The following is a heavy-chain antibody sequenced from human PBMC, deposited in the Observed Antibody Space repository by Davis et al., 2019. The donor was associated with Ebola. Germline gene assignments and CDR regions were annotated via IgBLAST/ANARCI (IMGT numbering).Heavy chain of an antibody. CDR3: ARGRGAGVGAHSIDY. CDR2: IYYSGST. J-gene: IGHJ4*02. Sequence: PGGSLRLSCTVSGGSISSYYWSWIRQPPGKGLEWIGYIYYSGSTNYNPSLKSRVTMSVDTSKNQFSLKLSSVTAADTAVYYCARGRGAGVGAHSIDYWGQGTLVTVSS. V-gene: IGHV4-59*12. CDR1: GGSISSYY. D-gene: IGHD1-26*01.